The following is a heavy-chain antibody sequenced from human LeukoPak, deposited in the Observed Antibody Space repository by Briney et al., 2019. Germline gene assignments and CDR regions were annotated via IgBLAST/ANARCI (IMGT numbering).Heavy chain of an antibody. D-gene: IGHD4-23*01. CDR2: IYPGDSDT. J-gene: IGHJ5*02. CDR3: ARLTVVNSKGDWFDP. Sequence: GESLKTSCKGSGYSFTSYWIGWVRQMPGKGLEWMGIIYPGDSDTRYSPSFQGQVTISADKSISTAYMQWSSLKASDTAMYYCARLTVVNSKGDWFDPWGQGTLVTVSS. V-gene: IGHV5-51*01. CDR1: GYSFTSYW.